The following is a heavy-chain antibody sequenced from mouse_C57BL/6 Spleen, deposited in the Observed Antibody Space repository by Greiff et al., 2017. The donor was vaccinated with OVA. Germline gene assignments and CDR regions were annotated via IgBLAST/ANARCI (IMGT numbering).Heavy chain of an antibody. D-gene: IGHD3-3*01. CDR3: TREGTGFAY. V-gene: IGHV5-9-1*02. J-gene: IGHJ3*01. CDR2: ISSGGDYI. Sequence: EVKLVESGEGLVKPGGSLKLSCAASGFTFSSYAMSWVRQTPEKRLEWVAYISSGGDYIYYADTVKGRFTISRDNASNTLYLHMSSLKSEDTAMYYCTREGTGFAYWGQGTLVTVSA. CDR1: GFTFSSYA.